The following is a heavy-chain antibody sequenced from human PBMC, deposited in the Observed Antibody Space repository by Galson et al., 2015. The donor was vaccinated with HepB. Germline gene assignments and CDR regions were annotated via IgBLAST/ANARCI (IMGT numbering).Heavy chain of an antibody. CDR1: GFTFSGYA. Sequence: SLRLSCAASGFTFSGYAMSWVRQAPGKGLEWVSSISGSGDSTYYADSVEGRFTISRDNSKNTQYLQMNSLRVEDTAVYYCAKGGGRSSWYVPWYFDLWGRGTLVTVSS. V-gene: IGHV3-23*01. J-gene: IGHJ2*01. D-gene: IGHD6-13*01. CDR3: AKGGGRSSWYVPWYFDL. CDR2: ISGSGDST.